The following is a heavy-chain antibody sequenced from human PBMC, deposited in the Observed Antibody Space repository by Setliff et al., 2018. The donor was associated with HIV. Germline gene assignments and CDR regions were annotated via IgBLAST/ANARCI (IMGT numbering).Heavy chain of an antibody. V-gene: IGHV4-39*07. CDR2: ISYSGST. CDR1: GDSISSGNYY. D-gene: IGHD3-16*01. CDR3: ARGAYIKMNYCFDY. Sequence: LSLTCTVSGDSISSGNYYWGWIRQSPGKGLEWIGSISYSGSTYYNPSFKSRLTIVADTSKSQFSLKLTSVTAADTAVYYCARGAYIKMNYCFDYWGRGTLVTVSS. J-gene: IGHJ4*02.